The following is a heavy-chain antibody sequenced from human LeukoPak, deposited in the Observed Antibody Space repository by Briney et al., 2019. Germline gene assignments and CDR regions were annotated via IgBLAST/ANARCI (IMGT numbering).Heavy chain of an antibody. Sequence: ASVKVSCKASGGTFSSYAISWVRQATGQGLEWMGWMNPNSGNTGYAQKFQGRVTMTRNTSISTAYMELSSLRSEDTAVYYCARGGHYGDWYFDLWGRGTLVTVSS. CDR1: GGTFSSYA. D-gene: IGHD4-17*01. CDR3: ARGGHYGDWYFDL. CDR2: MNPNSGNT. V-gene: IGHV1-8*02. J-gene: IGHJ2*01.